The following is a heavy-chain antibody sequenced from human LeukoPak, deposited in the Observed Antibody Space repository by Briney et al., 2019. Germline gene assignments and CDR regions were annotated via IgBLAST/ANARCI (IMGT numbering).Heavy chain of an antibody. CDR2: ISSSSSYI. J-gene: IGHJ4*02. Sequence: GGSLRLSCAASGFTLSSHGMNWVRQAPGKGLEWVSSISSSSSYIYYADSVKGRFTISRGNAKNSLYLQMNSLRAEDTAVYYCARAVANYGYVFDFWGQGTLVTVSS. V-gene: IGHV3-21*01. D-gene: IGHD5-18*01. CDR1: GFTLSSHG. CDR3: ARAVANYGYVFDF.